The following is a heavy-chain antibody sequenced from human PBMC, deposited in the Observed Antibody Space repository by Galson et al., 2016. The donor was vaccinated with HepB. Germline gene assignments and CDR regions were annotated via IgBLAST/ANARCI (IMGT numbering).Heavy chain of an antibody. V-gene: IGHV3-23*01. CDR3: AREANPYFCMDV. CDR2: ISGSGANT. J-gene: IGHJ6*04. CDR1: GFTFMAYA. Sequence: SLRLSCAVSGFTFMAYAMTWVRQAPGKGLEWVSAISGSGANTYYADSVKGRFTISRDNSKNTLYLQMNSVRAEDTALYYCAREANPYFCMDVWGKGTTVTVSS. D-gene: IGHD2/OR15-2a*01.